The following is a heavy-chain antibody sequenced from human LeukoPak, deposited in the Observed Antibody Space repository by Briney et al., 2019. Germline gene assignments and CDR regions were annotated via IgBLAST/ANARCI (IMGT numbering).Heavy chain of an antibody. CDR2: INPSGGGT. CDR1: GYTFTNYY. CDR3: ARDYGDYQGPDY. J-gene: IGHJ4*02. V-gene: IGHV1-46*01. Sequence: VASVKVSCKASGYTFTNYYMHWVRQAPGQGLEWMGIINPSGGGTSYAQKFQGRVTMTRDTSTSTVCMELSRLRSEDTAVYYCARDYGDYQGPDYWGQGTLVTVSS. D-gene: IGHD4-17*01.